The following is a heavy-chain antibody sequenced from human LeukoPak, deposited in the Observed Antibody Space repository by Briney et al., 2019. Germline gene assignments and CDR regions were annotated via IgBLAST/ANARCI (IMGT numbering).Heavy chain of an antibody. J-gene: IGHJ4*02. CDR3: ARVNRGGGGGEYFDY. CDR2: INAGNGNT. Sequence: GASVKVSCKASGYTFTIYAMHWVRQAPGQRLEWMGWINAGNGNTKYSQKFQGRVTITRDTSASTACMELSSLRSEDTAVYYCARVNRGGGGGEYFDYWGQGTLVTVSS. V-gene: IGHV1-3*01. CDR1: GYTFTIYA. D-gene: IGHD1-14*01.